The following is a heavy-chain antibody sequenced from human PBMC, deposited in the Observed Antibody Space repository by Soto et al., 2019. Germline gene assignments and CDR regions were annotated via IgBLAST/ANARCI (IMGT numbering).Heavy chain of an antibody. CDR1: GFTLSRYA. Sequence: GGSLRLSCAASGFTLSRYAMHWVRQAPGKGLELVAVISYDGSNKYYADSVKGRFTISRDNSKNTLYLQMKSLRAEATAVYYWVSTGLHSSSWHCLHHDYWSHGTLVIGSS. CDR2: ISYDGSNK. J-gene: IGHJ4*01. D-gene: IGHD6-13*01. CDR3: VSTGLHSSSWHCLHHDY. V-gene: IGHV3-30-3*01.